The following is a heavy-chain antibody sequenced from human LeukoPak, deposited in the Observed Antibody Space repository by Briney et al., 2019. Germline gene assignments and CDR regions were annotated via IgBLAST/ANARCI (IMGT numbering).Heavy chain of an antibody. Sequence: GPEWVSAIGGGGDDTYYADSVMGRFTFSRDNSGNTLYLQMSALRAEDTVVYYCAKDYFNRNGVFDAFDLWGHGTTVTVS. D-gene: IGHD2/OR15-2a*01. J-gene: IGHJ3*01. CDR3: AKDYFNRNGVFDAFDL. CDR2: IGGGGDDT. V-gene: IGHV3-23*01.